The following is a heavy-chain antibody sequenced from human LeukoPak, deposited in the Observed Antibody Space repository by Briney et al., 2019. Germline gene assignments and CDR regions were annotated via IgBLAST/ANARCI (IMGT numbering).Heavy chain of an antibody. CDR2: TYSGGST. J-gene: IGHJ5*02. V-gene: IGHV3-23*05. D-gene: IGHD3-16*01. CDR1: GFTFSSYG. Sequence: GGSLRLSCAASGFTFSSYGMSWVRQAPGKGLEWVSATYSGGSTYYADSVKGRFTISRDNSKNTLYLQMNSLRADDTAVYYCAKGGLVHRFDPWGQGTLVTVSS. CDR3: AKGGLVHRFDP.